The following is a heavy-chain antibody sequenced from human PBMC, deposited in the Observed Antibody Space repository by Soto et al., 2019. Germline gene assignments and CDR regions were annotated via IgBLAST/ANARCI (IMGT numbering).Heavy chain of an antibody. Sequence: GGSLRLSCVASGFSFTTYDMNWVRQAPGKGLEWVSSISSSSAYIYYLDSVKGRFTISRDNSKNSLFLQMNSLRAEDTAVYYCATTSRPAGGQLRTWGQGTLVTVSS. CDR3: ATTSRPAGGQLRT. CDR2: ISSSSAYI. D-gene: IGHD2-2*01. CDR1: GFSFTTYD. J-gene: IGHJ5*02. V-gene: IGHV3-21*06.